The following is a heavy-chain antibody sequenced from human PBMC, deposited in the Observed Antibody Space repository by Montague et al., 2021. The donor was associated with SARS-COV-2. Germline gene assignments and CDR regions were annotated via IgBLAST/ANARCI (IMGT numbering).Heavy chain of an antibody. CDR2: ISSSSSYI. CDR1: GFTFSSYS. V-gene: IGHV3-21*01. D-gene: IGHD1-26*01. Sequence: SLRLSCAASGFTFSSYSMNWVRQAPGKGLEWVSSISSSSSYIYYADSVKGRFTISRDNAKNLLYLQMNSLRAEDTAVYYCARDRGGSYPLDYWGQGTLVTVSS. CDR3: ARDRGGSYPLDY. J-gene: IGHJ4*02.